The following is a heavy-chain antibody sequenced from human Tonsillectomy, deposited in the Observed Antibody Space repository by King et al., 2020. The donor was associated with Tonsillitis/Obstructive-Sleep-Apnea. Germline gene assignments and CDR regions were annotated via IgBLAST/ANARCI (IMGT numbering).Heavy chain of an antibody. CDR1: GFSLSTSGMC. V-gene: IGHV2-70*01. D-gene: IGHD4-17*01. J-gene: IGHJ3*02. CDR3: ARTLSAVTTGYAFDI. Sequence: VTLKESGPALVKPTQTLTLTCTFSGFSLSTSGMCVSWIRQPPGKALEWLALIDWDDDKYYSTSLKTRLTISKDTSKNQVVLTMPTMDPVDTATYYCARTLSAVTTGYAFDIWGQGTMVTVSS. CDR2: IDWDDDK.